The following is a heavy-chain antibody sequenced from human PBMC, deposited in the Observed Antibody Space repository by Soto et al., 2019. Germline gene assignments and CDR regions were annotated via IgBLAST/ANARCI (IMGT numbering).Heavy chain of an antibody. CDR1: GFTFNSYW. CDR3: ARGLKSYYAMDV. V-gene: IGHV3-74*01. CDR2: LNSDGSSK. J-gene: IGHJ6*02. D-gene: IGHD3-16*01. Sequence: EVQLVESGGGLVQPGGSLRLSCAASGFTFNSYWMHWGRQAPGKGLVWVSRLNSDGSSKYYGDSMKGRFTISRDNAKNPVYLQMNSLRDEDTAVYFCARGLKSYYAMDVWGQGTTVTVSS.